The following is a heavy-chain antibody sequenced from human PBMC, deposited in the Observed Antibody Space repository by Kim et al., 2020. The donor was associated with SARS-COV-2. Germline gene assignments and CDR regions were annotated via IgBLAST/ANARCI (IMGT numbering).Heavy chain of an antibody. CDR2: IYYSGST. CDR1: GGSISSSSYY. D-gene: IGHD6-13*01. CDR3: ARDSGSRYNWFDP. V-gene: IGHV4-39*07. J-gene: IGHJ5*02. Sequence: SETLSLTCTVSGGSISSSSYYWGWIRQPPGKGLEWIGSIYYSGSTYYNPSLKSRVTISVDTSKNQFSLKLSSVTAADTAVYYCARDSGSRYNWFDPWGQGTLVTVSS.